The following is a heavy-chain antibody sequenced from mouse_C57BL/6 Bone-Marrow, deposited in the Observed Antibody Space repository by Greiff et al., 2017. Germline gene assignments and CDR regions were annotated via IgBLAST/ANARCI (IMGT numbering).Heavy chain of an antibody. CDR2: INYDGSST. CDR3: ARDRRGYYGSSYWYFDV. V-gene: IGHV5-16*01. CDR1: GFTFSDYY. J-gene: IGHJ1*03. D-gene: IGHD1-1*01. Sequence: EVKLMESEGGLVQPGSSMKLSCTASGFTFSDYYMAWVRQVPEKGLEWVANINYDGSSTYYLDSLKSRFIISRDNAKNILYLQMSSLKSEDTATYYCARDRRGYYGSSYWYFDVWGTGTTVTVSS.